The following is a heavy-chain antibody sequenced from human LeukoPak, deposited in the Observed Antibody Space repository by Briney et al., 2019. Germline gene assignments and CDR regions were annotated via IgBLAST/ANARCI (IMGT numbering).Heavy chain of an antibody. D-gene: IGHD6-19*01. J-gene: IGHJ4*02. CDR3: ASGIAVAGHLFDY. Sequence: HPSETLSLTCTVSGGSISSYYWSWIRQPPGKGLEWIRYIYYSGSTNYNPSLKSRVTISVDTSKNQFSLKLSSVTAADTAVYYCASGIAVAGHLFDYWGQGTLVTVSS. CDR2: IYYSGST. V-gene: IGHV4-59*01. CDR1: GGSISSYY.